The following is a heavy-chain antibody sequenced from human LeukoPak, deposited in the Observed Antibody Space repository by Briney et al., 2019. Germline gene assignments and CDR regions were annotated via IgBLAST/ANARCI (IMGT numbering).Heavy chain of an antibody. CDR2: IYHSGST. CDR1: GFTFTAYG. D-gene: IGHD3-3*01. J-gene: IGHJ5*02. CDR3: ARSSGTYYDFWSGYLDWFDP. Sequence: GSLRLSCAASGFTFTAYGMHWVRQAPGKGLEWIGSIYHSGSTYYNPSLKSRVTISVDTSKNQFSLKLSSVTAADTAVYYCARSSGTYYDFWSGYLDWFDPWGQGTLVTVSS. V-gene: IGHV4-38-2*01.